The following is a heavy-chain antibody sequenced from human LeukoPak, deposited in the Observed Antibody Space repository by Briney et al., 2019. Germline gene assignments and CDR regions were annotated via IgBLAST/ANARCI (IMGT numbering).Heavy chain of an antibody. D-gene: IGHD5-12*01. V-gene: IGHV4-61*01. CDR1: GGSISSDSYY. CDR3: ARASVATIENSVWFDP. CDR2: IYYSGST. J-gene: IGHJ5*02. Sequence: SETLSLTCTVSGGSISSDSYYWSWIRQPPGKGLEWIGYIYYSGSTNYNPSLKSRVTISVDTSKNQFSLKLSSVTAADTAVYYCARASVATIENSVWFDPWGQGTLVTVSS.